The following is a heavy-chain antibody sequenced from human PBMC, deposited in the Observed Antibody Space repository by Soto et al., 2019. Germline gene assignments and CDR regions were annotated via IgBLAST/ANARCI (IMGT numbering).Heavy chain of an antibody. CDR3: ARDTIAAADTESNYYYYGMDV. CDR2: IYTSGST. Sequence: SETLSLTCTVSGGSISSYYWSWIRQPAGKGLEWIGRIYTSGSTNYNPSLKSRVTMSVDTSKNQFSLKLSSVTAADTAVYYCARDTIAAADTESNYYYYGMDVWGQGTTVTVSS. J-gene: IGHJ6*02. D-gene: IGHD6-13*01. V-gene: IGHV4-4*07. CDR1: GGSISSYY.